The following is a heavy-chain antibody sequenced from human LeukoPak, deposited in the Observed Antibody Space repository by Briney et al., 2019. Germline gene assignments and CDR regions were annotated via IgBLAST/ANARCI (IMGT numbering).Heavy chain of an antibody. J-gene: IGHJ5*02. CDR2: INHSGST. CDR1: GGSFSGYY. Sequence: SETLSLTCAVSGGSFSGYYWSWIRQPPGKGLEWIGEINHSGSTNYNPSLKSRVTISVDTSKNQFSLKLGSVTAADTAVYYCATRFGYSSGWYFRYPSWFDPWGQGTLVTVSS. V-gene: IGHV4-34*01. D-gene: IGHD6-19*01. CDR3: ATRFGYSSGWYFRYPSWFDP.